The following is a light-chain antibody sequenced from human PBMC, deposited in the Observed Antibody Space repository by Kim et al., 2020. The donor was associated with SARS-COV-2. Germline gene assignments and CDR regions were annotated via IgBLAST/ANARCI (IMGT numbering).Light chain of an antibody. V-gene: IGKV3-15*01. CDR3: QHYNNWPPGLT. CDR2: GAS. J-gene: IGKJ4*01. CDR1: QSVSST. Sequence: SPGERATLSCRASQSVSSTLAWYQQKPGQAPRLLIHGASTRATGVPARFSGSGSGTEFTLTISSLQSEDSAVYYCQHYNNWPPGLTFGGGTKVDIK.